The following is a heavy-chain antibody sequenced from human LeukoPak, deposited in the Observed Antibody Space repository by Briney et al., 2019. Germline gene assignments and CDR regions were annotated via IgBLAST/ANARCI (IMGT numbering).Heavy chain of an antibody. CDR3: VRAGNAVLGYSGMDV. CDR1: GFTFSRYD. J-gene: IGHJ6*02. D-gene: IGHD2-2*01. V-gene: IGHV3-13*04. CDR2: LGSAGDT. Sequence: GGSLRLSCAASGFTFSRYDMHWVRQSAGRGLEWVSGLGSAGDTFYAATVKGRFTISRENAKNSLYPQMNSLRAGDTAVYYCVRAGNAVLGYSGMDVWGQGTTVTVSS.